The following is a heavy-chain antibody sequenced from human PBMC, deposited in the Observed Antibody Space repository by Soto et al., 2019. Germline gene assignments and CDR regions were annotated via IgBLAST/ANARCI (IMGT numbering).Heavy chain of an antibody. D-gene: IGHD4-17*01. CDR3: AKDPDYDYGDRGNWFDP. CDR2: ISGSGGST. Sequence: EVQLLESGGGLVQPGGSLRLSCAASGFTFSSYAMSWVRQAPGKGLEWVSDISGSGGSTYYADSVKGRFTISRDNSKNTLYLQMNRLRAEDTAVYYCAKDPDYDYGDRGNWFDPWGQGTLVTVSS. CDR1: GFTFSSYA. V-gene: IGHV3-23*01. J-gene: IGHJ5*02.